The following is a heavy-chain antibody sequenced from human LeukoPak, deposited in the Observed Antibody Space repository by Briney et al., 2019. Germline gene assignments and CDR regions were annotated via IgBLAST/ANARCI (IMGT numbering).Heavy chain of an antibody. V-gene: IGHV1-18*01. D-gene: IGHD1-26*01. Sequence: ASVKVSCKASGYTFASYGINWVRQAPGQGLEWMGWISAYNGNTTYAQKLQGRVTMTTDTSTSTAYMELRSLRSDDTAVYYCARLIREGIYYFDYWGQGTLVTVSS. CDR3: ARLIREGIYYFDY. CDR2: ISAYNGNT. CDR1: GYTFASYG. J-gene: IGHJ4*02.